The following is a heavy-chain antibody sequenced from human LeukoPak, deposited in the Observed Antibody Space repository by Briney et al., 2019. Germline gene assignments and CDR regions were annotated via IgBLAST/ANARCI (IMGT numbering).Heavy chain of an antibody. Sequence: SETLSLTCSVSGGSISYSNYYWDWLRQPPGKGLEWIGTIYYRGNTYYNPSLKSRVAISGDTSTNQFFLRLSSVTAADTAVYYCASFLTDYWGQGTPVIVSS. J-gene: IGHJ4*02. CDR2: IYYRGNT. CDR3: ASFLTDY. V-gene: IGHV4-39*01. CDR1: GGSISYSNYY.